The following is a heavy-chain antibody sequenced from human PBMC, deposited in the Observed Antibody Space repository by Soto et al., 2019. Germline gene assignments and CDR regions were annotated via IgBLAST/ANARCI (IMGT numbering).Heavy chain of an antibody. Sequence: GASVKVSCKASGYTFTGYYMHWVRQAPGQGLEWMGWINPNSGGTNYAQKFQGWVTMTRDTSISTAYMELSRLRSDDTAVYYCAIWIAAAAARGMDVWGQGSTVTVSS. CDR2: INPNSGGT. D-gene: IGHD6-13*01. CDR1: GYTFTGYY. CDR3: AIWIAAAAARGMDV. J-gene: IGHJ6*02. V-gene: IGHV1-2*04.